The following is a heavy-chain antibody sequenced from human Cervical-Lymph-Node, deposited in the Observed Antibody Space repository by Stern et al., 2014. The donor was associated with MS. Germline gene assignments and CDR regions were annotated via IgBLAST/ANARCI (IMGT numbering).Heavy chain of an antibody. V-gene: IGHV1-69*01. CDR1: GGTFSSYA. D-gene: IGHD1-26*01. CDR3: ARDRAIVGATSYYYGMDV. Sequence: VHLVESGAEVKKPGSSVKVSCKASGGTFSSYAISWVRQAPGQGLEWMGGIIPIFGTANYAQKFQGRVTITADESTSTAYMELSSLRSEDTAVYYCARDRAIVGATSYYYGMDVWGQGTTVTVSS. CDR2: IIPIFGTA. J-gene: IGHJ6*02.